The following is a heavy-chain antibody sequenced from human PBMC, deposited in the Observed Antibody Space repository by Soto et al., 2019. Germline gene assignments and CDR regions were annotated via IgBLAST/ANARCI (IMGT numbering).Heavy chain of an antibody. CDR1: GGSISSYY. CDR3: ARTLYSSGWYFDY. D-gene: IGHD6-19*01. V-gene: IGHV4-59*01. J-gene: IGHJ4*02. CDR2: IYYSGST. Sequence: SETLSLTCTVSGGSISSYYWSWIRQPPGKGLEWIGYIYYSGSTNYNPSLKSRVTISVDTSKNQFSLKLSSVTAADMAVYYCARTLYSSGWYFDYWGQGTLVTVSS.